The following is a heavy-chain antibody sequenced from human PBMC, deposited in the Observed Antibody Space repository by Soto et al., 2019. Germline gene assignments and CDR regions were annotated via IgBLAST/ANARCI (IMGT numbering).Heavy chain of an antibody. J-gene: IGHJ3*02. CDR2: INHSGST. V-gene: IGHV4-34*01. CDR3: ARAVSDSSRTGAFDI. Sequence: SETLSLTCAVYGGSFSGYYWSWIRQPPGKGLEWIGEINHSGSTNYNPSLKSRVTISVDTSKNQFSLKLSSVTAADTAVYYCARAVSDSSRTGAFDIWGQGTMVTVSS. CDR1: GGSFSGYY. D-gene: IGHD3-22*01.